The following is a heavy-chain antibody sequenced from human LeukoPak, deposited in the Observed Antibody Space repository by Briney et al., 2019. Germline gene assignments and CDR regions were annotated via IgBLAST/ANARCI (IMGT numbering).Heavy chain of an antibody. V-gene: IGHV4-59*01. J-gene: IGHJ4*02. CDR3: ARQKPPAPFDY. CDR2: IYYTGTT. Sequence: SETLSLTCTVSGVSISSDYWSWIRQPPGKRLEWVGYIYYTGTTKYNPSPESRVSVLVDTSMNQYSLKLTSVTAADTAVYYCARQKPPAPFDYWGQGTQVTVSS. CDR1: GVSISSDY. D-gene: IGHD1-14*01.